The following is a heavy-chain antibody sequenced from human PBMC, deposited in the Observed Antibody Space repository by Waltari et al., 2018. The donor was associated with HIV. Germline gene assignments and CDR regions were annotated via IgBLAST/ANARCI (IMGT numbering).Heavy chain of an antibody. Sequence: QVQLVQSGAEVKKPGASVKVSCKASGYTFTAAYMRRVRQAPGQGLEWMGWINPNSGGTNYAQKFQGRVTMTRETSSSTAYMELSRLRSDDTAVYYCASQRLGELSVVDYWGQGTLVTVSS. J-gene: IGHJ4*02. D-gene: IGHD3-16*02. V-gene: IGHV1-2*02. CDR1: GYTFTAAY. CDR3: ASQRLGELSVVDY. CDR2: INPNSGGT.